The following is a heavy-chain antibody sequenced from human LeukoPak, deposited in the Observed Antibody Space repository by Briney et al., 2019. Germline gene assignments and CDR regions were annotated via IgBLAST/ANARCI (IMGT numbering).Heavy chain of an antibody. J-gene: IGHJ4*02. D-gene: IGHD6-19*01. CDR1: GYTFTSYY. Sequence: ASVKVSCKASGYTFTSYYMHWVRQAPGQGLEWMGIINPSGGSTTYAQKFRGGVTMTRDTSTSTVYMELSSLRSEDTAVFYCARGGSLAAAPHRYYFDYWGQGTPVTVSS. CDR3: ARGGSLAAAPHRYYFDY. V-gene: IGHV1-46*01. CDR2: INPSGGST.